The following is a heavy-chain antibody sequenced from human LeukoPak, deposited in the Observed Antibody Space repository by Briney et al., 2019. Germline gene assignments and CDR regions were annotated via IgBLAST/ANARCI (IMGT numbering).Heavy chain of an antibody. Sequence: GGSLRLSCAASGFTFSSYSMNWVRQAPGKGLEWVSYISSSSSTIYYADSVKGRFTISRDNAKNSLYLQMNSLRDEDTAVYYCARANDFWGGSLPSYDWFDPWGQGTLVTVSS. D-gene: IGHD3-3*01. V-gene: IGHV3-48*02. CDR3: ARANDFWGGSLPSYDWFDP. CDR1: GFTFSSYS. CDR2: ISSSSSTI. J-gene: IGHJ5*02.